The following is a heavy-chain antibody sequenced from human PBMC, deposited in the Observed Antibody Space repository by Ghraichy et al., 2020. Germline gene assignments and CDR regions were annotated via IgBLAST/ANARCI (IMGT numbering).Heavy chain of an antibody. CDR2: IKSYPAGGTI. J-gene: IGHJ4*02. V-gene: IGHV3-15*01. CDR3: ATGGYYFDF. Sequence: GGSLRLSCEGSGFTFSNAWMNWVRQAPGKGLEWVGQIKSYPAGGTINYDATVKGRFIISRDDSKNTVFLQISSLTIEDTAVYYCATGGYYFDFWGRGTQVTVSS. D-gene: IGHD3-22*01. CDR1: GFTFSNAW.